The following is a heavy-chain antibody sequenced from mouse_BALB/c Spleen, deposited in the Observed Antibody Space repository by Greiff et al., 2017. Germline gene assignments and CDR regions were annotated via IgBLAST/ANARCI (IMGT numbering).Heavy chain of an antibody. J-gene: IGHJ1*01. D-gene: IGHD2-2*01. V-gene: IGHV3-2*02. CDR2: ISYSGST. CDR1: GYSITSDYA. Sequence: EVKLQESGPGLVKPSQSLSLTCTVTGYSITSDYAWNWIRQFPGNKLEWMGYISYSGSTSYNPSLKSRISITRDTSKNQFFLQLNSVTTEDTATYYCARDYGYDVDFDVWGAGTTVTVSS. CDR3: ARDYGYDVDFDV.